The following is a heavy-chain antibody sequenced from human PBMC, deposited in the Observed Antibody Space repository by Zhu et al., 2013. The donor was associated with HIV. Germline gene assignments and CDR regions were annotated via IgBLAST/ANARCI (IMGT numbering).Heavy chain of an antibody. V-gene: IGHV1-2*02. Sequence: QVQLVQSGAEVKKPGASVKVSCKASGYTFSDDYIHWVRQAPGHGLEWMGWINLKSGGTNYAQHFQGRVTMTRYTSISTAYMELSSLRSEDTAVYYCARSDGYKVNYFDYWGQGTLVTVSS. CDR3: ARSDGYKVNYFDY. CDR2: INLKSGGT. CDR1: GYTFSDDY. D-gene: IGHD5-18*01. J-gene: IGHJ4*02.